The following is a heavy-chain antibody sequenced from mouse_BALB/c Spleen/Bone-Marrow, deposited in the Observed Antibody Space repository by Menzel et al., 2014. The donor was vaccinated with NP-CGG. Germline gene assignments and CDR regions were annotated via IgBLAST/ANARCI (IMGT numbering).Heavy chain of an antibody. CDR2: INPSTGYT. CDR3: ARSGFDY. CDR1: DYTFTSYW. D-gene: IGHD4-1*01. Sequence: VQLQESGAELAKPGASVKMSCEASDYTFTSYWMHWVKQRPGQGLEWIGYINPSTGYTAYNQKFKDKATLTADKSSSTAYMQLSSLTSEDSAVYYCARSGFDYWGQGTTFTVSS. V-gene: IGHV1-7*01. J-gene: IGHJ2*01.